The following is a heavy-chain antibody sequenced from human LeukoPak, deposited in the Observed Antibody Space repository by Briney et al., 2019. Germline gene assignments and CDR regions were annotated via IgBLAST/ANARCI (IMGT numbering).Heavy chain of an antibody. CDR1: GGSISSYY. D-gene: IGHD6-6*01. CDR2: IYYSGST. CDR3: ARVSSSSSEYFDY. J-gene: IGHJ4*02. V-gene: IGHV4-59*01. Sequence: SETLSLTCTVSGGSISSYYWSWIRQPPGKGLEWIGYIYYSGSTNYNPSLKSRVTISVDTSKNQFSLKLSSLTAADTAVYYCARVSSSSSEYFDYWGQGTLVTVSS.